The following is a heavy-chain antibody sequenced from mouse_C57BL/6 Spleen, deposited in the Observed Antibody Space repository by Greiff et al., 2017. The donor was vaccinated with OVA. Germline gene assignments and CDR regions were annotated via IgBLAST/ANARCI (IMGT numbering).Heavy chain of an antibody. CDR1: GYTFTSYW. V-gene: IGHV1-69*01. Sequence: QVQLQQPGAELVMPGASVKLSCKASGYTFTSYWMHWVKQRPGQGLEWIGEIDPSDSYTNYNQKFKGKSTLTVDKSSSTAYMQLSSLTSEDSAVYYCARDGTGVYAMDDWGQGTSVTVSS. CDR2: IDPSDSYT. D-gene: IGHD2-1*01. CDR3: ARDGTGVYAMDD. J-gene: IGHJ4*01.